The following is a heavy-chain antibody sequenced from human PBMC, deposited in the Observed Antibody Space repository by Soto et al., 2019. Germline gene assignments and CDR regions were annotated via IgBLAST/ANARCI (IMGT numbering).Heavy chain of an antibody. Sequence: GGSLRLSCAASGFTFNIYAMSWVRQAPGKGLEWVSGISGSGNRTHFVDSLKGRFTISRDNVKNTLYLQMNSLRAEDTAVYYCAKASTYEYVWGSFRYYFDHWGQGALVTVSS. CDR3: AKASTYEYVWGSFRYYFDH. V-gene: IGHV3-23*01. J-gene: IGHJ4*02. CDR1: GFTFNIYA. D-gene: IGHD3-16*02. CDR2: ISGSGNRT.